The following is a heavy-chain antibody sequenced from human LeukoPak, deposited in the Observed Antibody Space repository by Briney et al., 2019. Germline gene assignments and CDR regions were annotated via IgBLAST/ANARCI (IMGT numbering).Heavy chain of an antibody. Sequence: GGSVRLSCPASGFILSSNYMSGVRQARGKGLEWVSVIYSGGSTYYADSVKGRFTISRDNSKNALYLQLNSLRAEDTAVYYCARDAVTVPGAYWGQGTLVTVSS. CDR1: GFILSSNY. V-gene: IGHV3-66*01. D-gene: IGHD4-11*01. CDR3: ARDAVTVPGAY. CDR2: IYSGGST. J-gene: IGHJ4*02.